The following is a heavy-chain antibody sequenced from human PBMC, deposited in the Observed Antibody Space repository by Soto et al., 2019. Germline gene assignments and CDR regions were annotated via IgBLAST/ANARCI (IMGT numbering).Heavy chain of an antibody. CDR3: AKGGARGIFGVVRYDGMDV. D-gene: IGHD3-3*01. V-gene: IGHV3-23*01. Sequence: PGGSLRLSCAASGFTFSSYAMSWVRQAPGKGLEWVSAISGSGGSTYYADSVKGRFTISRDNSKNTLYLQMNSLRAEDTAVYYCAKGGARGIFGVVRYDGMDVWGQGTTVTVSS. CDR2: ISGSGGST. J-gene: IGHJ6*02. CDR1: GFTFSSYA.